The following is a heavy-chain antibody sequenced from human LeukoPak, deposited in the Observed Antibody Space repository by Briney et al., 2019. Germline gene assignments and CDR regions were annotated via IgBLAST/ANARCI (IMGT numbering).Heavy chain of an antibody. J-gene: IGHJ3*02. CDR3: ARVNRRIDAFDI. CDR2: IYYSGST. V-gene: IGHV4-30-4*01. Sequence: SQTLSLTCTVSGGSISSGDYYWSWIRRPPGKGLEWIGYIYYSGSTYYNPSLKSRVTISVDTSKNQFSLKLSSVTAADTAVYYCARVNRRIDAFDIWGQGTMVTVSS. CDR1: GGSISSGDYY. D-gene: IGHD1-14*01.